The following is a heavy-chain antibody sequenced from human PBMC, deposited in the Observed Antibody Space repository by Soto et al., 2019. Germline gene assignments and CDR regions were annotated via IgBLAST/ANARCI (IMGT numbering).Heavy chain of an antibody. V-gene: IGHV1-8*01. CDR2: MNPNSGNT. CDR3: ARGRGKQQLVPYYYGMDV. CDR1: GYTFTSYD. Sequence: ASAKVSCKASGYTFTSYDINWVRQATGQGLEWMGWMNPNSGNTGYAQKFQGRVTMTRNTSISTAYMELSSLRSEDTAVYYCARGRGKQQLVPYYYGMDVWGQGTTVTVSS. J-gene: IGHJ6*02. D-gene: IGHD6-13*01.